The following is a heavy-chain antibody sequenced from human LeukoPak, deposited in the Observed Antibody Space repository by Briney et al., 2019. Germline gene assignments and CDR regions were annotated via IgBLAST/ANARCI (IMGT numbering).Heavy chain of an antibody. J-gene: IGHJ4*02. D-gene: IGHD1-1*01. CDR2: INPSDSDT. CDR3: ARAWNFDY. CDR1: GYRFTNYW. V-gene: IGHV5-51*01. Sequence: GESLQISCKGSGYRFTNYWIAWVRPMPGRGLEWMVIINPSDSDTRYSPSFQGQVTISADKSISTAYLQWSSLKASDSAMYYCARAWNFDYWGQGTLVTVSS.